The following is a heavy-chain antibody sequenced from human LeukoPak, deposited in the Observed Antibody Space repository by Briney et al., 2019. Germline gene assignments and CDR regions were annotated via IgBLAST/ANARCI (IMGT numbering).Heavy chain of an antibody. CDR1: GFTFSSYW. CDR2: IKQDGSEK. V-gene: IGHV3-7*01. Sequence: GGSLRLSCAASGFTFSSYWMSWVRQAPGKGLEWVANIKQDGSEKYYVDSVKGRFTISRDNAKKSLYLQMNSLRAEDTAVYYCARVLRYFDWLLQYYMDVWGKGTTVTVSS. D-gene: IGHD3-9*01. CDR3: ARVLRYFDWLLQYYMDV. J-gene: IGHJ6*03.